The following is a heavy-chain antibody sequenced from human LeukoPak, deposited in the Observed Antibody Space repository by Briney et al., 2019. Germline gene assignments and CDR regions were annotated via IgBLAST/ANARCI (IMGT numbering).Heavy chain of an antibody. J-gene: IGHJ5*02. CDR2: INPNSGGT. CDR1: GYTFTGYY. Sequence: ASVKVSCKASGYTFTGYYMHWVRQAPGQGLEWMGWINPNSGGTNYAQKFQGRVTMTRDTSISTAYMELSRLRSDDTAVYCCAREGEDCSGGSCYYNWFDPWGQGTLVTVSS. CDR3: AREGEDCSGGSCYYNWFDP. D-gene: IGHD2-15*01. V-gene: IGHV1-2*02.